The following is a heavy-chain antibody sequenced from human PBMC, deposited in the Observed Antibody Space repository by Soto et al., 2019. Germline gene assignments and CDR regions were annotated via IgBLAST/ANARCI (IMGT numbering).Heavy chain of an antibody. V-gene: IGHV3-30*18. CDR1: GFTCSSYG. Sequence: PGGSLRLSCAASGFTCSSYGMHGVGQAPGKGLEWVAVISYDGSNKYYADSVKGRFTISRDNSKNTLYLQMNSLRAEDTAVCYCAKVPTLRGYSYGSWKVYFAYWGQGTTVTVSS. CDR3: AKVPTLRGYSYGSWKVYFAY. D-gene: IGHD5-18*01. CDR2: ISYDGSNK. J-gene: IGHJ4*02.